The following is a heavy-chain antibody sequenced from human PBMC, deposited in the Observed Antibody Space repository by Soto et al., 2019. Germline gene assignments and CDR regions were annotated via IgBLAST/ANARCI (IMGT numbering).Heavy chain of an antibody. V-gene: IGHV1-18*01. D-gene: IGHD6-13*01. CDR1: GYTFTSYG. J-gene: IGHJ5*02. CDR3: ARNYSSWYSNWFDH. Sequence: GPVKVSCKASGYTFTSYGTTWVRRAPGQGLEWMGWISAYNGNTNYAQKLQGRVTMTTDTSTSTAYMELRSLRSDDTAVYYCARNYSSWYSNWFDHWGQGTLVTVS. CDR2: ISAYNGNT.